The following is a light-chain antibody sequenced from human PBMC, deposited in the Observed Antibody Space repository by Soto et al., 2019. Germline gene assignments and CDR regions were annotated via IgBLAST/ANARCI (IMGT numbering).Light chain of an antibody. V-gene: IGKV2-30*01. CDR2: MVS. CDR3: LQNTHWPRT. Sequence: DIVMTQSPLSLPVTLGQPASISCRSSQSLISSDGNTYLNWFQQRPGQSPRRLIYMVSNRDSGVPDRFSGRGSGTDFALKISRVEAEDVGVYYCLQNTHWPRTFGQGTKVEIK. CDR1: QSLISSDGNTY. J-gene: IGKJ1*01.